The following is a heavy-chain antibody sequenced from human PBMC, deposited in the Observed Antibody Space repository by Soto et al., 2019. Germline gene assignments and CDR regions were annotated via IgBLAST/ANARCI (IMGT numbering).Heavy chain of an antibody. D-gene: IGHD2-15*01. Sequence: QVQLVQSGAEVKKPGSSVKVSCKASGGTFSSYAISWVRQAPGQGLEWMGGIIPIFGTANYAQKFQGRVTITADESTSTDYMELSSLRSEDTAVYYCARPDNCRGGSCYSVKTYGMDVWGQGTTVTVSS. V-gene: IGHV1-69*12. CDR1: GGTFSSYA. CDR2: IIPIFGTA. CDR3: ARPDNCRGGSCYSVKTYGMDV. J-gene: IGHJ6*02.